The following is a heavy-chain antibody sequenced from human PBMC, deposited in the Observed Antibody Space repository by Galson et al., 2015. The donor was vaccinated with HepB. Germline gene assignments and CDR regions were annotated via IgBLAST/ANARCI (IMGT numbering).Heavy chain of an antibody. D-gene: IGHD2-2*01. CDR2: INAGNGNT. V-gene: IGHV1-3*01. J-gene: IGHJ3*02. Sequence: SVKVSCKASGYTFTSYAMHWVRQAPGQRLEWMGWINAGNGNTKYSQKFQGRVTITRDTSASTAYMELSSLRSEDTAVYYCARDIVVVPAAPDAFGIWGQGTMVTVSS. CDR1: GYTFTSYA. CDR3: ARDIVVVPAAPDAFGI.